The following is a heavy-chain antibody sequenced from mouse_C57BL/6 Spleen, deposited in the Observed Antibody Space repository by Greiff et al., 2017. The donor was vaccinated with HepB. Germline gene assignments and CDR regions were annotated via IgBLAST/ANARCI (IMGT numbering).Heavy chain of an antibody. V-gene: IGHV5-4*01. Sequence: EVQGVESGGGLVKPGGSLKLSCAASGFTFSSYAMSWVRQTPEKRLEWVATISDGGSYTYYPDNVKGRFTISRDNAKNNLYLQMSHLKSEDTAMYYCARIYYDYDVYFDYWGQGTTLTVSS. D-gene: IGHD2-4*01. J-gene: IGHJ2*01. CDR3: ARIYYDYDVYFDY. CDR1: GFTFSSYA. CDR2: ISDGGSYT.